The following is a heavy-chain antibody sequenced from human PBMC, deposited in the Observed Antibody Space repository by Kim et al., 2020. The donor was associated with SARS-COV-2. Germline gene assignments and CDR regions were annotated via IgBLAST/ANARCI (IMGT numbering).Heavy chain of an antibody. CDR2: INPNSGDT. J-gene: IGHJ6*02. CDR1: GYRFTDYY. D-gene: IGHD6-13*01. Sequence: ASVKVSCKASGYRFTDYYIHWVRQAPGQGLEWMGWINPNSGDTNYAQKFQGRVTLTRDTSITTAYMDLTRLRSDDTAVYYCARDKGSSWVSSSSMDVWGQGTTVTVS. V-gene: IGHV1-2*02. CDR3: ARDKGSSWVSSSSMDV.